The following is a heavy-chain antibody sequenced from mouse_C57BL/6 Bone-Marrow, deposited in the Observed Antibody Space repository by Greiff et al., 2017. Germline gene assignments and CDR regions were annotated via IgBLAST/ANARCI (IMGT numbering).Heavy chain of an antibody. CDR1: GFTFSSYG. J-gene: IGHJ2*01. CDR3: ARHGGLDY. V-gene: IGHV5-6*01. Sequence: EVHLVESGGDLVKPGGSLKLSCAASGFTFSSYGMSWVRQTPDKRLEWVATISSGGSYTYYPDSVKGRFTISRDNAKNTRYLQMSSLKSEDTAMYYCARHGGLDYWGQGTTLTGSS. CDR2: ISSGGSYT. D-gene: IGHD1-1*02.